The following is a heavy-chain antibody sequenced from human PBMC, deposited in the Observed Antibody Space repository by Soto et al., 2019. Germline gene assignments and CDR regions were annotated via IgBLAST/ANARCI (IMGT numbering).Heavy chain of an antibody. D-gene: IGHD3-3*02. CDR2: IYHSGST. CDR3: ASPKIAFYNWFDP. J-gene: IGHJ5*02. CDR1: GGTISSSNW. V-gene: IGHV4-4*02. Sequence: SETLSLTCAVSGGTISSSNWWRWVRQPPGKGLEWIGEIYHSGSTNYNPSLKSRVTISVDTSKNQFSLKLSSVTAADTAVYYCASPKIAFYNWFDPWGQGTLVTVSS.